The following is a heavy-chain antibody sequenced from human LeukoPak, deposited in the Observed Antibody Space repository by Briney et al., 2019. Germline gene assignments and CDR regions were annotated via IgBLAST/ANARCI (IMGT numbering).Heavy chain of an antibody. CDR1: GFTFNSYS. J-gene: IGHJ5*01. V-gene: IGHV3-74*01. CDR3: VRDTENIGYDAFEF. Sequence: GGSLRLSCAASGFTFNSYSMNWVRQTPGKGLEWVSRLDRDGTTTSYADSVYGRFTISRDNAKSTLYLQMRSLRAEDTAVYYCVRDTENIGYDAFEFWGHGTLVTVSS. CDR2: LDRDGTTT. D-gene: IGHD2/OR15-2a*01.